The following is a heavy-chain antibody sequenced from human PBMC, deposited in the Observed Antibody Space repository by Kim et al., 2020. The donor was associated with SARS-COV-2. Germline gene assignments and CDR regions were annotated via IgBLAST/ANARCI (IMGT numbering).Heavy chain of an antibody. CDR3: ARGGTDSRTFDI. CDR1: GYSFDSYW. V-gene: IGHV5-51*01. J-gene: IGHJ3*02. D-gene: IGHD3-22*01. CDR2: IYPGDSDT. Sequence: GESLKISCQGSGYSFDSYWIAWVRQMPGQGLDWMGIIYPGDSDTRYSPSFQGQVTISADKSIRTAYLQWSSLKASDTAMYYCARGGTDSRTFDIWGQGTMVTVYS.